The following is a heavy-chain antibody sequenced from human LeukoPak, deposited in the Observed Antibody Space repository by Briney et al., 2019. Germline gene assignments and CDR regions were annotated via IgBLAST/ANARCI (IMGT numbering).Heavy chain of an antibody. D-gene: IGHD2-8*01. Sequence: GGSLRLSCSVSGFTFGVYALHRVRQAPGKGLEFVSAISSSGADTYYADSVKGRFTISRDSAKNTLYLHLNSLRAEDTAVYYCARDKMGHFDYWGQGTLVSVSS. J-gene: IGHJ4*02. V-gene: IGHV3-64*04. CDR2: ISSSGADT. CDR1: GFTFGVYA. CDR3: ARDKMGHFDY.